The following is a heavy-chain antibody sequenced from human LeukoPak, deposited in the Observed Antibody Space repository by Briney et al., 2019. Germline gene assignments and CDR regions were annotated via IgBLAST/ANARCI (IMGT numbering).Heavy chain of an antibody. Sequence: GGSLRLSCAASGFTFSSYAMSWVRQAPGKGLEWVSAISGSGGSTYYADSVKGRFTISRGNSKNTLYLQMNSLRAEDTAVYYCAKAYYDGSGYYYIPFDYWGQGTLVTVSS. CDR3: AKAYYDGSGYYYIPFDY. CDR2: ISGSGGST. CDR1: GFTFSSYA. J-gene: IGHJ4*02. V-gene: IGHV3-23*01. D-gene: IGHD3-22*01.